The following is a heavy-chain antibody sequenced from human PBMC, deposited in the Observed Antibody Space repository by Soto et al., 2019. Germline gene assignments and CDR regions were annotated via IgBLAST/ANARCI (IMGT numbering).Heavy chain of an antibody. D-gene: IGHD2-2*02. V-gene: IGHV4-61*01. Sequence: QVQLQESGPGLVKPSEILSLTCTVSGGSVSSGSYYWSWIRQPPGKGLEWIGYIYYSGSTNYNPSLKSRATISVDTSKNLFSLKLSSVTAADTAVYYCASVTRTCISTSCYRYYYGMDVWGQGTTVTVSS. CDR2: IYYSGST. CDR1: GGSVSSGSYY. J-gene: IGHJ6*02. CDR3: ASVTRTCISTSCYRYYYGMDV.